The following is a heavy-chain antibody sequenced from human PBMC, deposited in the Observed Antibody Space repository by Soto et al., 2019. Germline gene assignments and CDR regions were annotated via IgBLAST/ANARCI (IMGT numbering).Heavy chain of an antibody. Sequence: ASVKVSCKASGGTFSSYTISWVRQAPGQGLEWMGRIIPILGIANYAQKFQGRVTITADKSTSTAYMELSSLRSEDTAVYYCAREYSSSSYYYYYMDVWGKGTTVTVSS. CDR2: IIPILGIA. D-gene: IGHD6-6*01. CDR1: GGTFSSYT. CDR3: AREYSSSSYYYYYMDV. J-gene: IGHJ6*03. V-gene: IGHV1-69*04.